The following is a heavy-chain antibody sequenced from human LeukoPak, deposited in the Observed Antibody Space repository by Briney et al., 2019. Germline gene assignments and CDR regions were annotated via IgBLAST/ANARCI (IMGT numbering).Heavy chain of an antibody. V-gene: IGHV1-2*02. Sequence: ASVKVPCKASGYTFPGYYMHWVRQAPGEGLEWMGWVNPNSGGTNYAQKFQGRVTMTRDTSISTAYMELSRLRSDDTAVYYCVPSSWSAYYFDYWGQGTLVTVSS. CDR2: VNPNSGGT. CDR1: GYTFPGYY. CDR3: VPSSWSAYYFDY. D-gene: IGHD6-13*01. J-gene: IGHJ4*02.